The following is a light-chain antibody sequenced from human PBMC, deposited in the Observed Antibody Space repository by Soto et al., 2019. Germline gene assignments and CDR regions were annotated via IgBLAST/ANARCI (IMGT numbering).Light chain of an antibody. J-gene: IGLJ2*01. Sequence: QSVLTQPASVSGSPGQSITISCTGTSSDFGGYNSVSWYQQHPGKAPKLMIYEVSNRPSGVSNRFSGSKSGHTASLTISGIQAEDEADYYCSSYTSSNTEVLFGGGTKLTVL. V-gene: IGLV2-14*01. CDR2: EVS. CDR3: SSYTSSNTEVL. CDR1: SSDFGGYNS.